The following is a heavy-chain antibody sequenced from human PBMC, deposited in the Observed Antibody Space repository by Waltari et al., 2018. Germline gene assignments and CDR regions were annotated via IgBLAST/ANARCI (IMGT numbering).Heavy chain of an antibody. CDR3: ARGFGDWFDP. CDR1: GGSISSGDYY. CDR2: IYYSGRS. J-gene: IGHJ5*02. V-gene: IGHV4-30-4*08. D-gene: IGHD3-10*01. Sequence: QVQLQESGPGLVKPSQTLSLTCTVSGGSISSGDYYWSWIRQPPGKGLEWIGYIYYSGRSYYNPSLKCGVTISVDTSNNQFSLKLSSVSAADTAVYYCARGFGDWFDPWGQGTLVTVSS.